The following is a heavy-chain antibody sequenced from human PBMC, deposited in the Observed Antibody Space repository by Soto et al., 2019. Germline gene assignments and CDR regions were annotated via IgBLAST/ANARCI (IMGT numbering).Heavy chain of an antibody. J-gene: IGHJ6*02. CDR3: ARDSYAVAAHYYYYGMDV. CDR1: GYTFTSYG. CDR2: ISAYNGNT. V-gene: IGHV1-18*04. Sequence: GASVKVSCKASGYTFTSYGISWVRQAPGQGLEWMGWISAYNGNTNYAQKLQGRVTMTTDTSTSTAYMELRSLRSDDTAVYYCARDSYAVAAHYYYYGMDVWGQGTTVTVS. D-gene: IGHD6-19*01.